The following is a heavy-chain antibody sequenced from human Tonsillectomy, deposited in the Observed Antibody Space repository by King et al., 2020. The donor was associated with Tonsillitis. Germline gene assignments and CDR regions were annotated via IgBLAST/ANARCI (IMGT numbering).Heavy chain of an antibody. Sequence: VQLVESGGGLVKPGGSLRLSCAASGFTFRNAWMSWVRQAPGKGLEWVGHIKSKTDGGTTDYPAPVKGRFTISRDDSQNTLYLQMNSLSTEDTAVYYCTTEGRSRWYGPWFDPWGQGTLVTVSS. J-gene: IGHJ5*02. CDR1: GFTFRNAW. V-gene: IGHV3-15*01. D-gene: IGHD6-19*01. CDR2: IKSKTDGGTT. CDR3: TTEGRSRWYGPWFDP.